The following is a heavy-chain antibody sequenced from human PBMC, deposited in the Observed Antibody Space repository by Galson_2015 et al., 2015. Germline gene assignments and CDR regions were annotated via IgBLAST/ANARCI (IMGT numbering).Heavy chain of an antibody. CDR1: GFTFSKYW. D-gene: IGHD3-3*01. CDR3: ARQILDYDFWSGYYPTNFDY. CDR2: IDSDGRNT. J-gene: IGHJ4*02. V-gene: IGHV3-74*01. Sequence: SLRLSCAASGFTFSKYWMHWVRQAPGKGLVWVSRIDSDGRNTRNADSVKGRFTIPRDNAKNSLYLQMNSLGAEDTAVYYCARQILDYDFWSGYYPTNFDYWGQGTLVTVSS.